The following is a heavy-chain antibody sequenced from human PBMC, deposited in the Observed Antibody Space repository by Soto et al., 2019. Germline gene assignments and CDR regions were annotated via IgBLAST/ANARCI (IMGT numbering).Heavy chain of an antibody. D-gene: IGHD3-16*01. J-gene: IGHJ4*02. Sequence: EVQLVESGGGLVQPGGSLRLTCEASGFTLSGYWMSWVRQAPGKGLEWVANVKQDGSDRYDVDSVKGRFTISRDNANNSVYLQINSLSAEDTAGYYCARGGGNFDLWGQGTLVTVSS. CDR1: GFTLSGYW. CDR2: VKQDGSDR. V-gene: IGHV3-7*04. CDR3: ARGGGNFDL.